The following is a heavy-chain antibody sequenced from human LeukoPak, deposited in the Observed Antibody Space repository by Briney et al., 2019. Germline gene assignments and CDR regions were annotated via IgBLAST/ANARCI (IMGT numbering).Heavy chain of an antibody. J-gene: IGHJ4*02. V-gene: IGHV3-9*01. D-gene: IGHD5-12*01. CDR2: IDWNSAGL. Sequence: PGGSLRLSCAASGFTFDDYAMHWVRQVPGKGLEWVSGIDWNSAGLGYADSVKGRFTISRDNAKNSLYLQMNSLRAEDTALYYCAKDLNGYSGYDGDHFDHWGQGTLVTVSS. CDR1: GFTFDDYA. CDR3: AKDLNGYSGYDGDHFDH.